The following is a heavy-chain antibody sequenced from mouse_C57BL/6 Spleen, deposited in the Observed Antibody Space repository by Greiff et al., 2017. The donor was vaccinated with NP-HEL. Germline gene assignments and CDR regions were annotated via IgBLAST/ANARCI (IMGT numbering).Heavy chain of an antibody. CDR2: IYPGSGNT. Sequence: QVQLKESGAELVRPGASVKLSCKASGYTFTDYYINWVKQRPGQGLEWIARIYPGSGNTYYNEKFKGKATLTAEKSSSTAYMQLSSLTSEDSAVYFCAREIGDWDPYFDYWGQGTTLTVSS. CDR3: AREIGDWDPYFDY. V-gene: IGHV1-76*01. CDR1: GYTFTDYY. J-gene: IGHJ2*01. D-gene: IGHD4-1*01.